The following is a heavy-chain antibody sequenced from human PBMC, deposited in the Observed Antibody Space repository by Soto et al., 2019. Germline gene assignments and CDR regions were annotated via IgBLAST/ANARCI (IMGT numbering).Heavy chain of an antibody. CDR1: GFSSSNYE. CDR3: ARDGHRGPSDAFDV. D-gene: IGHD3-10*01. Sequence: EVQLVESGGGLVQPGGSLRLSCTASGFSSSNYEMNWIRQAPGKGLEWVAHISTTGTSPYYADSVRGRFTVSRDTANNSIYLQMNSLRVEDTALYYCARDGHRGPSDAFDVWGQGTMVTVSS. J-gene: IGHJ3*01. CDR2: ISTTGTSP. V-gene: IGHV3-48*03.